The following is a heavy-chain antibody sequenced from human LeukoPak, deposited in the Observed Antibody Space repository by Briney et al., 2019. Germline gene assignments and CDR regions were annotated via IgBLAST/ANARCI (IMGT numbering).Heavy chain of an antibody. V-gene: IGHV4-59*08. J-gene: IGHJ3*02. CDR2: IYYTGGET. CDR3: ARQPGAAAAFDI. CDR1: GGSINSYY. Sequence: SETLSLTCTVSGGSINSYYWSWIRQPPGKGLEWIGYIYYTGGETNYNPSLKSRLTISVDTSKNQFSLMLTSVTAAGTAVYYCARQPGAAAAFDIWAQGTIVTVSS. D-gene: IGHD6-13*01.